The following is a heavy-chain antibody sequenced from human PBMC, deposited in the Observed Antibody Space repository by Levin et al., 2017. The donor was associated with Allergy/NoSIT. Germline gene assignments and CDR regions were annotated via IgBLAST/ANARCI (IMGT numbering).Heavy chain of an antibody. CDR1: GFTFSGSE. CDR3: SSRDGYTGY. CDR2: IKTRSNSYAT. J-gene: IGHJ4*02. D-gene: IGHD5-24*01. Sequence: PGGSLRLSCAASGFTFSGSELHWVRQASGKGLEWVGRIKTRSNSYATAYAVSVEGRFTISRDDSKNTAYLQMNSLKTEDTAVYYCSSRDGYTGYWGQGTLVTVSS. V-gene: IGHV3-73*01.